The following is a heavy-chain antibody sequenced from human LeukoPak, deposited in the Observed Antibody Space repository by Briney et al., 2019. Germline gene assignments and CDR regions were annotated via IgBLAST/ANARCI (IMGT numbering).Heavy chain of an antibody. J-gene: IGHJ4*02. CDR3: ARRSIDYGGNSRPDY. Sequence: GGSVRLSCAASGFTFSRYWMHWVRQAPGKGLVWVSRINSDGSSTTYADSVKGRFTISRDNAKNTLYLQMNSLRAEDTALYYCARRSIDYGGNSRPDYWGQGTLVTVSS. V-gene: IGHV3-74*01. CDR1: GFTFSRYW. CDR2: INSDGSST. D-gene: IGHD4-23*01.